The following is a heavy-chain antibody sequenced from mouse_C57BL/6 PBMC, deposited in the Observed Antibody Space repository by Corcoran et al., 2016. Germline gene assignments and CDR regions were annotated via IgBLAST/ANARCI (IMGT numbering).Heavy chain of an antibody. V-gene: IGHV1-66*01. CDR2: IYPGSGNT. CDR1: GYSFTSYY. J-gene: IGHJ2*01. CDR3: ARETTAYFDY. Sequence: QVQLQQSGPELVKPGASVKISCKASGYSFTSYYIHWVKQRPGQGLEWIGWIYPGSGNTKYNEKFKGKATLTADTSSSTAYMQLSSLTSEDSAVYYCARETTAYFDYWGQGTTLTVSS. D-gene: IGHD1-2*01.